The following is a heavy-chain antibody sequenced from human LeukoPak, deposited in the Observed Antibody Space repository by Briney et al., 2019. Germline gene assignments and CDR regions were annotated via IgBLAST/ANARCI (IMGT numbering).Heavy chain of an antibody. CDR1: GFTFSSYW. CDR2: INGDGRNI. D-gene: IGHD2/OR15-2a*01. Sequence: GGSLRLSCVASGFTFSSYWMHWVRQAPRKGLVWVSRINGDGRNINYADSVRGRFTISRDNAKNTLYRQMNTLRVEDTAVYYCARSVMTGSTTRAFDMWGQGTMVTVSS. J-gene: IGHJ3*02. V-gene: IGHV3-74*01. CDR3: ARSVMTGSTTRAFDM.